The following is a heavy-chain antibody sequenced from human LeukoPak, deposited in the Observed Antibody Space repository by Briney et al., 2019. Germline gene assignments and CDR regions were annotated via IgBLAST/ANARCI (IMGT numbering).Heavy chain of an antibody. D-gene: IGHD1-26*01. Sequence: LGEALKISCKGSGYSFTSYWIGWVRQMPGKGLEWMGIIYPGDSDTRYSPSFQGQVTISADKSISTAYLQWSSLKASDTAMYYCARAGIVGATSFDYWGQGTLVTVSS. CDR3: ARAGIVGATSFDY. V-gene: IGHV5-51*01. CDR1: GYSFTSYW. CDR2: IYPGDSDT. J-gene: IGHJ4*02.